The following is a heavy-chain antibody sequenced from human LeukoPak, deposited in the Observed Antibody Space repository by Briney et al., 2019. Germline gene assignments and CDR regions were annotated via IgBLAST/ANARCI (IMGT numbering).Heavy chain of an antibody. Sequence: GASVKVSCKASGGTFSSYAISWVRQAPGQGLEWMGGIIPIFGTPNYAQKLQGRVTITAEKSTSTTYMELSSLRSEDTAVYYCARDFRPPNAGSGNYERMFDPWGQGTLVTVSS. V-gene: IGHV1-69*06. J-gene: IGHJ5*02. D-gene: IGHD3-10*01. CDR2: IIPIFGTP. CDR3: ARDFRPPNAGSGNYERMFDP. CDR1: GGTFSSYA.